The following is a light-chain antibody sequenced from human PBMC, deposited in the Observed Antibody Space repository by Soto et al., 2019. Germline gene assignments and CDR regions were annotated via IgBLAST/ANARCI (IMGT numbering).Light chain of an antibody. CDR2: GAS. CDR3: QQYGSSPYT. Sequence: EIVLTQSPGTLSLSPGERATLSCRASQSVSSSYLAWYQQKPGQAPRLLIYGASSRAPGIPDRFSGSGSGTDFTLTIRRLEPEDFAVYYCQQYGSSPYTFGQGTKVEIK. V-gene: IGKV3-20*01. CDR1: QSVSSSY. J-gene: IGKJ2*01.